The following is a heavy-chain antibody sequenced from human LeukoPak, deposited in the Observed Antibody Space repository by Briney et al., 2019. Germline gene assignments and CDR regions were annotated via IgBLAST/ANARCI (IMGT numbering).Heavy chain of an antibody. CDR3: AKGDNYYDTSGYYHVKALFDY. CDR1: GFTFSSYA. V-gene: IGHV3-30*04. Sequence: GCLRLSCVAAGFTFSSYAMHWVRQAPGEGLEWVAGTSYKGNNKFYADSVKGRFRTSRDNSAKTPYLQMDSLRAEDTAVYYCAKGDNYYDTSGYYHVKALFDYWGQGALVTVSS. CDR2: TSYKGNNK. D-gene: IGHD3-22*01. J-gene: IGHJ4*02.